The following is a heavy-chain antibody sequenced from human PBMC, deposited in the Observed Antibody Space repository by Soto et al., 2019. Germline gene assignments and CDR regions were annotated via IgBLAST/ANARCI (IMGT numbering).Heavy chain of an antibody. CDR2: IYYSGST. CDR1: GGSISTYY. D-gene: IGHD3-22*01. CDR3: ARAPDYYDSSGYYYGYFDY. J-gene: IGHJ4*02. Sequence: SETLSLTCTVSGGSISTYYWSWIRQSPGKGLEWLGYIYYSGSTNFNPSLKSRVTISVDTSKNQFSLKLSSVTAADTAVYYCARAPDYYDSSGYYYGYFDYWGQGTLVTVSS. V-gene: IGHV4-59*01.